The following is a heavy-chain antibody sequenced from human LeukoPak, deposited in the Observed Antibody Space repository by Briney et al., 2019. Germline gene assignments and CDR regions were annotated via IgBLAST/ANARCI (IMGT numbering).Heavy chain of an antibody. CDR2: IYYSGST. CDR3: ARDKGQQLDGGWHDAFDI. CDR1: GGSISSSSYY. Sequence: SETLSLTCTVSGGSISSSSYYWGWIRQPPGKGLEWIGSIYYSGSTYYNPSLKSRVTISVDTSKNQFSLKLSSVTAADTAVYYCARDKGQQLDGGWHDAFDIWGQGTMVTVSS. V-gene: IGHV4-39*07. J-gene: IGHJ3*02. D-gene: IGHD6-13*01.